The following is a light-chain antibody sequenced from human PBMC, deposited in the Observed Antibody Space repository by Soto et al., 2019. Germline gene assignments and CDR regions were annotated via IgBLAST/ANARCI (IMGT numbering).Light chain of an antibody. CDR3: SSYAGSNNYV. V-gene: IGLV2-8*01. CDR2: EVS. Sequence: QSALTQPPSASGSPGQSVTISCIGTSSDVGNYNYVSWYQQHPGKAPKLMIYEVSKRPSGVPDRFSGSKSGNTASLTVSGLQTDDEADYYCSSYAGSNNYVFXTGTKVTVL. J-gene: IGLJ1*01. CDR1: SSDVGNYNY.